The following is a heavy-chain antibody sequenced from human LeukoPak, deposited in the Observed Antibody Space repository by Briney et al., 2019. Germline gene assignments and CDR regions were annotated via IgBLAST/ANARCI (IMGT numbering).Heavy chain of an antibody. CDR2: ISYDGSNK. J-gene: IGHJ4*02. V-gene: IGHV3-30-3*01. CDR3: ARSSGWVDY. Sequence: PGGSLRLSCAASGFTFSSYAMHWVRQAPGKGLEWVAVISYDGSNKYYADSVKGRFTISRDNSKNTLYLQMNSLRAEDTAVYYCARSSGWVDYWGQGTLVTVSS. CDR1: GFTFSSYA. D-gene: IGHD6-19*01.